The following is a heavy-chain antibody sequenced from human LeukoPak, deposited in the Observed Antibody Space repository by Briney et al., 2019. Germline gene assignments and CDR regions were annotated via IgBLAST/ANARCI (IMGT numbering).Heavy chain of an antibody. V-gene: IGHV3-49*04. CDR3: THVSSGYAYCYDF. J-gene: IGHJ4*02. Sequence: SLRLSCAASGFTFSNAWMTWVRQAPGKGLEWVGFIRSKANGGTTEYAASVKGRLTISRDDPKRTAYLQMNSLKTEDTAVYYCTHVSSGYAYCYDFWSQGTLVTVSS. D-gene: IGHD3-22*01. CDR1: GFTFSNAW. CDR2: IRSKANGGTT.